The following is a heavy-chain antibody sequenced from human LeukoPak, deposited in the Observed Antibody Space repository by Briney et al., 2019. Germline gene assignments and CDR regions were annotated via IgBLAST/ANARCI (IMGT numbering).Heavy chain of an antibody. Sequence: RGSLRLSCAASGFTVSSNYMSWVRPVPGKGLEGVSVNYSCWNTYYRGSVKGRFTNSRGNSKNTLYLPMDSLRAEDTAVYFCARDTGVGPTSDACDLGRRGTSDSVSS. CDR1: GFTVSSNY. J-gene: IGHJ3*01. CDR2: NYSCWNT. CDR3: ARDTGVGPTSDACDL. V-gene: IGHV3-66*01. D-gene: IGHD1-26*01.